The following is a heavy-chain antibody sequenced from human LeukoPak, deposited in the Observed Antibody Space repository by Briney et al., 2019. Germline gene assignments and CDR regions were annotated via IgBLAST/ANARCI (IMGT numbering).Heavy chain of an antibody. J-gene: IGHJ3*02. Sequence: SETLSLTCTVSGGSMSYYHWSWIRQPPGKGLQWIGYIYYSGSTNYSPSLRSRVSMSVETSKNQFSLKLSAVTAADTAVYYCARQSHLDSGGYQDAFDIWGQGTMVTVSS. V-gene: IGHV4-59*01. CDR1: GGSMSYYH. D-gene: IGHD3-22*01. CDR3: ARQSHLDSGGYQDAFDI. CDR2: IYYSGST.